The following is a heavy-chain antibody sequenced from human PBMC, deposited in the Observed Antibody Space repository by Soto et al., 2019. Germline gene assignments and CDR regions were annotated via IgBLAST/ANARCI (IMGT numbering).Heavy chain of an antibody. D-gene: IGHD6-19*01. J-gene: IGHJ6*02. CDR1: GFTLSSSA. CDR3: AAGGIAVPLVRSNVYYCYGMDV. V-gene: IGHV1-58*03. CDR2: IVVGSANT. Sequence: QMHLVQSGPAVKKPGTSLKVSCKASGFTLSSSAVHWVRQARGQRLEWIGWIVVGSANTNYAQKFQDRVTITRDMSTSTAYMELSSLRSEDTAVYYCAAGGIAVPLVRSNVYYCYGMDVWGQGTTVTVSS.